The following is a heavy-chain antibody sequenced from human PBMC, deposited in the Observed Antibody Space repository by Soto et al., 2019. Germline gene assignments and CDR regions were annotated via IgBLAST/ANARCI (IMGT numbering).Heavy chain of an antibody. V-gene: IGHV3-30*04. CDR1: GFSFSRYG. D-gene: IGHD3-3*01. CDR2: ISYDGRNK. CDR3: VRQYYDFCTDYPDFDY. J-gene: IGHJ4*02. Sequence: GGSLRLPCAASGFSFSRYGLHWVRQAPGKGLEWVTVISYDGRNKYYADAVKGRFTISRDNSKNTLTPQIKSLRSDDTAVYYCVRQYYDFCTDYPDFDYWCQGTLVTVSS.